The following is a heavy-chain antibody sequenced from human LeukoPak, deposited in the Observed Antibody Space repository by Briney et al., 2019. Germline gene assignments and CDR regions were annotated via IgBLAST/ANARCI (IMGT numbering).Heavy chain of an antibody. V-gene: IGHV3-74*01. CDR3: AREANSGYSSGDDAFDI. D-gene: IGHD6-19*01. CDR1: GFTFSTYW. Sequence: GGALRLSCAASGFTFSTYWMHWVRQAPGKGLVWVSRINGEGRSTSHADSVKGRFTISRDNAKNTLYLQMNSLRAEDTAVYYCAREANSGYSSGDDAFDIWGRGTMVTVSS. J-gene: IGHJ3*02. CDR2: INGEGRST.